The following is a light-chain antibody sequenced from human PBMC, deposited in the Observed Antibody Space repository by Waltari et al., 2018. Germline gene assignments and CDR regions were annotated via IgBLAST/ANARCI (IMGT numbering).Light chain of an antibody. CDR1: SSYVGGHKY. V-gene: IGLV2-14*01. Sequence: QSALTQPASVSGSPGPSITIPCTGTSSYVGGHKYVSLYQQPPGKAPKLMIYEVSKRPPGVSNRFSGSKSGNMASLTISGLQAEDEADYYCSSYSSSSTYVFGTGTKVTVL. CDR3: SSYSSSSTYV. J-gene: IGLJ1*01. CDR2: EVS.